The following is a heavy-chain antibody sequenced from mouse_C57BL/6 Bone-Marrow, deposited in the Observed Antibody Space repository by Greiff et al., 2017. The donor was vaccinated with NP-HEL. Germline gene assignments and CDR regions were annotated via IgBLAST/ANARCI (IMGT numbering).Heavy chain of an antibody. CDR1: GYSITSGYY. Sequence: VQLKESGPGLVKPSQSLSLTCSVTGYSITSGYYWNWIRQFPGNKLEWMGYISYDGSNNYNPSLKNRISITRDTSKNQFFLKLNSVTTEDTATYYCARASYYSNWFAYWGQGTLVTVSA. CDR3: ARASYYSNWFAY. D-gene: IGHD2-5*01. V-gene: IGHV3-6*01. J-gene: IGHJ3*01. CDR2: ISYDGSN.